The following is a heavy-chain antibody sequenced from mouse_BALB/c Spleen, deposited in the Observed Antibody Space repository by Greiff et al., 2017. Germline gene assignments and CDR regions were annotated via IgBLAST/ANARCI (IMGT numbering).Heavy chain of an antibody. J-gene: IGHJ4*01. Sequence: QVQLKESGPGLVAPSQSLSITCTVSGFSLTSYGVHWVRQPPGKGLEWLGVIWAGGSTNYNSALMSRLSISKDNSKSQVFLKMNSLQTDDTAMYYCARGVYYYGSSLYAMDYWGQGTSVTVSS. CDR1: GFSLTSYG. D-gene: IGHD1-1*01. CDR2: IWAGGST. V-gene: IGHV2-9*02. CDR3: ARGVYYYGSSLYAMDY.